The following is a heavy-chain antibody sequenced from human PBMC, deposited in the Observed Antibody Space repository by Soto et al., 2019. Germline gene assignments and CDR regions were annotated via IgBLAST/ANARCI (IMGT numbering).Heavy chain of an antibody. J-gene: IGHJ4*02. Sequence: QVQLQESGPGLVKPSETLSLTCTVSGGSISSYYWSWIRQPPGKGLEWIGYIYYSGSTNYNPSLKSRVTISVDTSKNQFSLKLSSVTAADTAVYYCARGVPAARPRQLDYWGQGTLVTVSS. CDR2: IYYSGST. V-gene: IGHV4-59*01. CDR1: GGSISSYY. CDR3: ARGVPAARPRQLDY. D-gene: IGHD2-2*02.